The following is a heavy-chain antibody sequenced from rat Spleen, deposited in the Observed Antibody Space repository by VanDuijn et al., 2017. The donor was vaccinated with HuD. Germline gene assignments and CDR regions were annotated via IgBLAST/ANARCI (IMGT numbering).Heavy chain of an antibody. Sequence: EVQLVESGGGLVQPGRSLKLSCAASGFTYSYYVMAWVRQAPTKGLEWVASISTGGGNTYYRDSVKGRFTISRDNAKNTLYLQMDSLRSEDTATYYCARKPIYYYDGSYYSYWYFDFWGPGTMVTVSS. CDR3: ARKPIYYYDGSYYSYWYFDF. V-gene: IGHV5S13*01. J-gene: IGHJ1*01. D-gene: IGHD1-12*02. CDR1: GFTYSYYV. CDR2: ISTGGGNT.